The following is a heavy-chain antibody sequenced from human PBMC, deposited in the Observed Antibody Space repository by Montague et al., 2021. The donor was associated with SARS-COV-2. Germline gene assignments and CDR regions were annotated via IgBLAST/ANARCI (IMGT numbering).Heavy chain of an antibody. J-gene: IGHJ6*02. CDR1: GGSVSSGSYY. CDR3: ARDPWRITIFGVVKRYGMDV. D-gene: IGHD3-3*01. CDR2: IYYSGST. Sequence: SETLSLTCTVSGGSVSSGSYYWSWIRQPPGKGLEWIGYIYYSGSTNYNPSLKSRVTISVDTSKNQFSLKLSSVTAADTAVYYCARDPWRITIFGVVKRYGMDVWGQGTTVTVSS. V-gene: IGHV4-61*01.